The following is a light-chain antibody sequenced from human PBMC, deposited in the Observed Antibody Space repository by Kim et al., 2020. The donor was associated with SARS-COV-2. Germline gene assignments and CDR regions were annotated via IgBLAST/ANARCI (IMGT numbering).Light chain of an antibody. V-gene: IGKV1-39*01. CDR3: QQSYNTPRT. Sequence: ASVGDSVTVTCRASQNINNFLNWYQQKPGKAPEVLIYAASNLQSGVPSRFSGSGSGTDFTLTINSLQPEDFATYYCQQSYNTPRTFGQGTKVDIK. CDR1: QNINNF. CDR2: AAS. J-gene: IGKJ1*01.